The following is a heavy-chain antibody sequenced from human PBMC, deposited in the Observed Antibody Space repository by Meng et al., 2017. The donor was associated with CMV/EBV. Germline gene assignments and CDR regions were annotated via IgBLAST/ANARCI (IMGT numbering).Heavy chain of an antibody. Sequence: SSVKVSCKASVGTFSSYTISWVRQPPGQGLEWMGRIIPILGIANYAQKFQGRVTITADKSTSTAYMELSSLRSEDTAVYYCARDLTGTSHPDLGFDYWGQGTLVTVSS. D-gene: IGHD1-7*01. V-gene: IGHV1-69*04. CDR3: ARDLTGTSHPDLGFDY. CDR2: IIPILGIA. CDR1: VGTFSSYT. J-gene: IGHJ4*02.